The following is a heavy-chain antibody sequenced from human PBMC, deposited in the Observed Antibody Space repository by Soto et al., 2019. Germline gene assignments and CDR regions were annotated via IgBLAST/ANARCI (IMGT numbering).Heavy chain of an antibody. V-gene: IGHV3-53*01. CDR2: LYDVDGS. CDR3: ATWHEREHAFDV. J-gene: IGHJ3*01. D-gene: IGHD1-1*01. Sequence: DVQLVESGGGLIQPGESLRLSFAAFGFTISGKKYVAWVGQAPGKGLEWVSALYDVDGSFYADSVTGRFTTSSDSSKTTVYLQMNDLRPDDTAVYYCATWHEREHAFDVWGQGTTVTISS. CDR1: GFTISGKKY.